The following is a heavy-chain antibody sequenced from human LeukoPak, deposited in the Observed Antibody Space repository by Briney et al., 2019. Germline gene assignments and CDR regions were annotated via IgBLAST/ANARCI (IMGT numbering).Heavy chain of an antibody. D-gene: IGHD1-7*01. CDR3: ARVGPGGTTSFGY. Sequence: GASVKVSCKASGYTFTGYYMHWERQAPGQGLEWMGWINPNSGGTNYAQKFQGRVTMTRDTSISTAYMELSRLRSDDTAVYYCARVGPGGTTSFGYWGQGTLVTVSS. CDR2: INPNSGGT. V-gene: IGHV1-2*02. CDR1: GYTFTGYY. J-gene: IGHJ4*02.